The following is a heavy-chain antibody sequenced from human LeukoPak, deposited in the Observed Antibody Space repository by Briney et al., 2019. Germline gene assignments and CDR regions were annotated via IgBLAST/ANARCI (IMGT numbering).Heavy chain of an antibody. CDR1: NGSISSYY. V-gene: IGHV4-59*01. J-gene: IGHJ4*02. CDR3: ASSETYELSAAY. Sequence: SETLSLTCTVSNGSISSYYWSWIRQPPGKGLEWIGYIYYSGSTNYNPSLKSRVTISVDTSKNQFSLKLSSVTAADTAVYYCASSETYELSAAYWGQGTLVTVSS. D-gene: IGHD2/OR15-2a*01. CDR2: IYYSGST.